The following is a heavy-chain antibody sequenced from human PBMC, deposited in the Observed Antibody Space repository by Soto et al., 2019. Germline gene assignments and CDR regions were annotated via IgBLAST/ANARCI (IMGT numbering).Heavy chain of an antibody. CDR2: ISGSGGST. Sequence: EVQLLESGGGLVQPGGSLRLSCAASGYTFSSYVMSWVRQAPGRGREWVSGISGSGGSTYYADSVKGRFTISRDNSKNTLYLQMNSLRAEDTAVYYCAKDPIAEAGPAGRYGMDVWGQGTTVTVSS. D-gene: IGHD6-19*01. CDR3: AKDPIAEAGPAGRYGMDV. CDR1: GYTFSSYV. J-gene: IGHJ6*02. V-gene: IGHV3-23*01.